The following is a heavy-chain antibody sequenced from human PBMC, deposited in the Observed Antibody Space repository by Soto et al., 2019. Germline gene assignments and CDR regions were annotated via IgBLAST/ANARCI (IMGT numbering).Heavy chain of an antibody. CDR3: ARNRKGNFDY. CDR1: GGSISSYY. CDR2: IYYSGST. V-gene: IGHV4-59*01. Sequence: LSLTCTVSGGSISSYYWSWIRQPPGKGLEWIGYIYYSGSTNYNPSLKSRVTISVDTSKNQFSLKLSSVTAADTAVYYCARNRKGNFDYWGQGTLVTVSS. J-gene: IGHJ4*02.